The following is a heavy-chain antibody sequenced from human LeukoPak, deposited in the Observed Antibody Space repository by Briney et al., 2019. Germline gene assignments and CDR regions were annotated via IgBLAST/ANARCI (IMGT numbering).Heavy chain of an antibody. Sequence: GGSLRLSCADSGFAFRTYSMNWVRQAPGKGLEWVSSISLDSTYIYYADSVKGRFTISRDNAKNTVSLQMNSLRAEDTGVYYCARAPSEIGGYYPEYFRHWGQGTLVTVSP. CDR2: ISLDSTYI. J-gene: IGHJ1*01. CDR3: ARAPSEIGGYYPEYFRH. D-gene: IGHD3-22*01. V-gene: IGHV3-21*01. CDR1: GFAFRTYS.